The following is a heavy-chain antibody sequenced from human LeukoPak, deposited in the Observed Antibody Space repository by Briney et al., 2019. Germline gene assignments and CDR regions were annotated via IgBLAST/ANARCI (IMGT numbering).Heavy chain of an antibody. CDR3: ARVCFNYYDYYMDV. CDR2: INHSGST. V-gene: IGHV4-34*01. CDR1: GGSFSGYY. Sequence: PSETLSLTCAVYGGSFSGYYWSWIRQPPGKGLEWIGEINHSGSTNYNPSLKSRVTISVDTSKNQFSLKLSSVTAADTAVYYCARVCFNYYDYYMDVWGKGTTVTVSS. D-gene: IGHD2-15*01. J-gene: IGHJ6*03.